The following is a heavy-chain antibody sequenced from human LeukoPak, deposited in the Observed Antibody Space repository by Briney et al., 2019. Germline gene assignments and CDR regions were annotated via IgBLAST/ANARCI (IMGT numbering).Heavy chain of an antibody. V-gene: IGHV3-21*01. CDR2: ISSSSSYI. J-gene: IGHJ4*02. CDR1: GFTFSSYS. CDR3: ARDSSSSWSGFDY. D-gene: IGHD6-13*01. Sequence: GGSLRLSCAASGFTFSSYSMTWVRQAPGKGLEWVSSISSSSSYIYYADSVKGRFTISRDNAKNSLYLQMNSLRAEDTAVYYCARDSSSSWSGFDYWGQGTLVTVSS.